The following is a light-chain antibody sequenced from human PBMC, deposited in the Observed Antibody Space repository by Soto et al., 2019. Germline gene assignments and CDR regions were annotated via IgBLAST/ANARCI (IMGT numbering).Light chain of an antibody. V-gene: IGLV2-8*01. CDR2: EVV. Sequence: QSALTQPPSASGSPGQSVTISCTGTKSDIGVYDFVSWYQHHPGKAPRLIIYEVVQRPSGVPDRFSSSKSGNTASLTVSGLQAADEADYYCCSYASSATWVFGGGTKLTVL. CDR3: CSYASSATWV. CDR1: KSDIGVYDF. J-gene: IGLJ3*02.